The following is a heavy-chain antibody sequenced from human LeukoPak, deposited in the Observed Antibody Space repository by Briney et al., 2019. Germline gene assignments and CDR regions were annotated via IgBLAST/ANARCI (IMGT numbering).Heavy chain of an antibody. CDR3: ARARSDYVWGSYRPHYYFDY. D-gene: IGHD3-16*02. Sequence: SETLSLTCTVSGGSISSYYWSWIRQPPGKGLEWIGYIYYSGSTNYNSSLKSRVTISVDTSKNQFSLKLSSVTAADTAVYYCARARSDYVWGSYRPHYYFDYWGQGTLVTVSS. J-gene: IGHJ4*02. V-gene: IGHV4-59*01. CDR2: IYYSGST. CDR1: GGSISSYY.